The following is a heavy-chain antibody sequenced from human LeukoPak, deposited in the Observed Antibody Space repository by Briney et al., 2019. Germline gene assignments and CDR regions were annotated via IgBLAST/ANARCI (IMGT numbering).Heavy chain of an antibody. V-gene: IGHV4-59*08. CDR2: IYYSGST. D-gene: IGHD4-17*01. J-gene: IGHJ4*02. CDR3: ASLTTVTQGYFDS. Sequence: SETLSLTCAVSGGSISSYYWSWIRQPPGKGLEWIGYIYYSGSTNYNPSLKSRLAISVDASKNQFSLKLSSVTATDTAVYYCASLTTVTQGYFDSWGQGTLVTVSS. CDR1: GGSISSYY.